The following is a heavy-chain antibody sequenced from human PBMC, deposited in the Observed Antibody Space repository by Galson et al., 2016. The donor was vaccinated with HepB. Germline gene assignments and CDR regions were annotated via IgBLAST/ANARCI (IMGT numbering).Heavy chain of an antibody. Sequence: SLRLSCAASGFTFSNYAMSWVRQAPGKGLEGVSTISGTGVSEYYADSVQGRFTISRDNSKNTLYLQMNSLKAEHTAVYYCAKDPSQKYYFDYWGQGTLVTVSS. CDR1: GFTFSNYA. CDR3: AKDPSQKYYFDY. V-gene: IGHV3-23*01. J-gene: IGHJ4*02. CDR2: ISGTGVSE.